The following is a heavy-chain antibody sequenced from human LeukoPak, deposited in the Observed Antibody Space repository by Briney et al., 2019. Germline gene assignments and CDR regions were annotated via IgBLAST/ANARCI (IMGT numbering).Heavy chain of an antibody. D-gene: IGHD2-2*01. CDR1: GDSINNYH. J-gene: IGHJ4*02. CDR2: IYYSGST. Sequence: SETLSLTCTVSGDSINNYHWSWIRQPPGKGLEWIGYIYYSGSTNYNPSLKSRVTISVDTSKNQFSLKLSSVTAADTAVYYCARIVVVPAAMLGWYYYFDYWGQGTLVTISS. V-gene: IGHV4-59*01. CDR3: ARIVVVPAAMLGWYYYFDY.